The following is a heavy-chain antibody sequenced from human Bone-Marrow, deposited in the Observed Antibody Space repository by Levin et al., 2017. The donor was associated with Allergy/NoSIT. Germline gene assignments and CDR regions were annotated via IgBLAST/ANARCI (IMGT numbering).Heavy chain of an antibody. CDR2: ISYDGSNK. D-gene: IGHD3-10*01. V-gene: IGHV3-30*18. Sequence: GESLKISCAASGFTFSSYGMHWVRQAPGKGLEWVAVISYDGSNKYYADSVKGRFTISRDNSKNTLYLQMNSLRAEDTAVYYCAKIHEVRGALGYMDVWGKGTTVTVSS. CDR3: AKIHEVRGALGYMDV. CDR1: GFTFSSYG. J-gene: IGHJ6*03.